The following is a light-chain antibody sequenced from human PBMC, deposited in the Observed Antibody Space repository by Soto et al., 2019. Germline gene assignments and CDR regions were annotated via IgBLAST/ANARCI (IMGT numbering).Light chain of an antibody. J-gene: IGLJ3*02. CDR2: EVS. V-gene: IGLV2-23*02. CDR3: CSYTTGSILV. CDR1: SSDIGGYND. Sequence: QSALTQPASVSGSPGQSITISCTGTSSDIGGYNDVSWYQQYPGKAPKLMIYEVSKRPSGVSNRFSGSKSGNTASLTISGLQAEDEADYYCCSYTTGSILVFGGGTKLTVL.